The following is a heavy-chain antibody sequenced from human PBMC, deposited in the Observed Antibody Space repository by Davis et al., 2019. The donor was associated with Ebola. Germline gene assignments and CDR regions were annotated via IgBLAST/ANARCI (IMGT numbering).Heavy chain of an antibody. V-gene: IGHV4-59*08. CDR1: GGSISSYY. CDR3: ARSLRYCSGGSCYSVPDY. Sequence: PSETLSLTCTVSGGSISSYYWSWIRQPPGKGLEWIGYIYYSGSTNYNPSLKSRVTISVDTSKNQFSLKLSSVTAADTAVYYCARSLRYCSGGSCYSVPDYWGQGTLVTVSS. J-gene: IGHJ4*02. D-gene: IGHD2-15*01. CDR2: IYYSGST.